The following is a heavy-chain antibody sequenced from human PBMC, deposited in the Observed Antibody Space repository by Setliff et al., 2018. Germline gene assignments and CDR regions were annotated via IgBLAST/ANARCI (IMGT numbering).Heavy chain of an antibody. CDR2: IHASGSP. J-gene: IGHJ4*01. CDR3: ARERYFDWFFED. CDR1: GGSTTSGSFY. V-gene: IGHV4-61*02. Sequence: SETLSLTCTVSGGSTTSGSFYWSWIRQPAGKKLEWIGRIHASGSPDYNPSFKSRVTISRDTSTNQFSLKLGSVTAADTAVYYCARERYFDWFFEDWGHGTLVTVSS. D-gene: IGHD3-9*01.